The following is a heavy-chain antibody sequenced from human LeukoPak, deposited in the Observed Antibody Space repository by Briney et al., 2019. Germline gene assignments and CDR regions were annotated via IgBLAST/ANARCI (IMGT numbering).Heavy chain of an antibody. CDR3: ARQIEYQQFDY. D-gene: IGHD2-2*01. J-gene: IGHJ4*02. CDR2: IYYSGST. Sequence: SETLSLTCTVSGGSISSYYWSWIRQPPGKGLEWIGYIYYSGSTNYNPSLKSRVTISVDTSKNQFSLKLSSVTAADTAVYYCARQIEYQQFDYWGQGTLVTVSS. CDR1: GGSISSYY. V-gene: IGHV4-59*01.